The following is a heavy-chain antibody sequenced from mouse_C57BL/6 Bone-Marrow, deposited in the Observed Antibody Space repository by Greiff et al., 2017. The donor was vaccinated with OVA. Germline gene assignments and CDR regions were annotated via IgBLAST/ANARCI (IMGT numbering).Heavy chain of an antibody. CDR2: ISSGGDYI. D-gene: IGHD1-1*01. J-gene: IGHJ2*01. CDR3: TRDRVLRYFDY. CDR1: GFTFSSYA. V-gene: IGHV5-9-1*02. Sequence: DVMLVESGEGLVKPGGSLKLSCAASGFTFSSYAMSWVRQTPEKRLEWVAYISSGGDYIYYADTVKGRFTISRDNARNTLYLQMSSLKSEDTAMYYCTRDRVLRYFDYWGQGTTLTVSS.